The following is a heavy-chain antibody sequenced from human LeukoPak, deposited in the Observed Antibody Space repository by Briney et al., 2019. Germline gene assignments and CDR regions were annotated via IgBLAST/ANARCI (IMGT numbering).Heavy chain of an antibody. CDR1: GGSISSSSYY. CDR3: ATADSSGATYFDY. J-gene: IGHJ4*02. Sequence: PSETLSLTCTVSGGSISSSSYYWGWIRQPPGKGLEWIGSIYYSGSTYYNPSLKSRVTISVDTSKNQFSPKLSSVTAADTAVYYCATADSSGATYFDYWGQGTLVTVSS. CDR2: IYYSGST. D-gene: IGHD3-22*01. V-gene: IGHV4-39*07.